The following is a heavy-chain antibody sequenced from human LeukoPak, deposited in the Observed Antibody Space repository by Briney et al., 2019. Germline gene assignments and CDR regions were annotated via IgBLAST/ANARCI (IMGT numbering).Heavy chain of an antibody. J-gene: IGHJ1*01. CDR2: ISYDGSNK. D-gene: IGHD2-21*01. CDR1: GFTFSSYG. V-gene: IGHV3-30*18. CDR3: AKDAYCGGDCYSGYFQH. Sequence: PGRSLRLSCAASGFTFSSYGMHWVRQAPGKGLEWVAVISYDGSNKYYADSVKGRFTISRDNSKNTLDLQMNSLRAEDTAVYYCAKDAYCGGDCYSGYFQHWGQGTLVTVSS.